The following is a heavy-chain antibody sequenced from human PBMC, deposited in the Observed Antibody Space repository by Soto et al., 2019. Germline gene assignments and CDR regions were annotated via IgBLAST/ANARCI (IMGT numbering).Heavy chain of an antibody. CDR1: GFTFSSYA. CDR3: TRDLCSGGSCYGGY. D-gene: IGHD2-15*01. V-gene: IGHV3-30*04. Sequence: QVQLVESGGGVVQPGRSLRLSCAASGFTFSSYAMHWVRQAPGKGLEWVAVISYDGNSKYYADSVKGRFTISRDNSNNTLYLQINSLRVDDTAVFYCTRDLCSGGSCYGGYWGQGTLVTVSS. J-gene: IGHJ4*02. CDR2: ISYDGNSK.